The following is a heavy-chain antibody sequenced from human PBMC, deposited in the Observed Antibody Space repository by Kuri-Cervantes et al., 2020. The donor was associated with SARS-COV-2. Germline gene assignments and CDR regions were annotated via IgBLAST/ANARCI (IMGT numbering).Heavy chain of an antibody. J-gene: IGHJ4*02. Sequence: SETLSLTCAVYGGSFSGYSWTWIRQSPGKGLEWIGEINQSGSTNYNPSLKSRVTISPDTSKNQFSLKLSSVTAADTAVYYCARGATDIGLVLVVMTGAAHYYDHWGRGTLVTVSS. CDR1: GGSFSGYS. CDR2: INQSGST. CDR3: ARGATDIGLVLVVMTGAAHYYDH. V-gene: IGHV4-34*01. D-gene: IGHD3-22*01.